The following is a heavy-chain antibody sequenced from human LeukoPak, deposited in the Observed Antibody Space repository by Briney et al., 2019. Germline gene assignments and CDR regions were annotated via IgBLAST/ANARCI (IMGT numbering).Heavy chain of an antibody. CDR3: VKDHPEGYFDY. J-gene: IGHJ4*02. V-gene: IGHV3-64D*06. CDR2: ISSNGGST. Sequence: GGSLRLSCSASGFTFSSYAMHWVRQAPGKGLEYVSAISSNGGSTYYADSVKGRFTNSRDNSKNTLYLQMSSLRAEDTAVYYCVKDHPEGYFDYWGQGTLVTVSS. CDR1: GFTFSSYA.